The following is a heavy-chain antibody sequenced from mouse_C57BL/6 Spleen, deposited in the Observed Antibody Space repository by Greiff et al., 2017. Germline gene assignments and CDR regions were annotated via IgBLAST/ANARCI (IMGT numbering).Heavy chain of an antibody. D-gene: IGHD2-5*01. J-gene: IGHJ2*01. V-gene: IGHV1-55*01. CDR1: GYTFTSYW. Sequence: QVQLLQPGADLVKPGASVKMSCAASGYTFTSYWITWVNQRPGQGLEWIGAIYPGSGITNYNEKVKSKVTLTVDTSSSTAYMQLSSLTSEDSAVYYCARGGYYSNLYYFDYWGQGTTLTVSS. CDR2: IYPGSGIT. CDR3: ARGGYYSNLYYFDY.